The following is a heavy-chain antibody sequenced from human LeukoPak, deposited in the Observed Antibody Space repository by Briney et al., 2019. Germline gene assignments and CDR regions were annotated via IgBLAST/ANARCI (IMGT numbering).Heavy chain of an antibody. J-gene: IGHJ4*02. CDR1: GGSISSYY. D-gene: IGHD1-1*01. V-gene: IGHV4-59*01. CDR2: IYYSGST. CDR3: ARRAHERGFDY. Sequence: PSETLSLTCTVSGGSISSYYWSWIRQPPGKGLEWIGYIYYSGSTNYNPSLKSRVTISVDTSKNQFSLKLSSVTAADTAVYYCARRAHERGFDYWGQGTLVTVSS.